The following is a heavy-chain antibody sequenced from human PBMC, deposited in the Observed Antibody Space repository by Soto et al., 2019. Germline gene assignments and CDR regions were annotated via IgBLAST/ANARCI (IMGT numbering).Heavy chain of an antibody. Sequence: EVRLVESGGGLVQPGGSLTLSCAASGFTFSSYWMTWVRQAPGKGLEWVANINQDGSEKYYMDCMKGRFTISRDNAKNSLLRQLNSLRAEDTAVYYCARDRGRPDLRDTHYYDSSDLDYGMDVWGQGTTVTVSS. CDR1: GFTFSSYW. CDR2: INQDGSEK. V-gene: IGHV3-7*01. CDR3: ARDRGRPDLRDTHYYDSSDLDYGMDV. D-gene: IGHD3-22*01. J-gene: IGHJ6*02.